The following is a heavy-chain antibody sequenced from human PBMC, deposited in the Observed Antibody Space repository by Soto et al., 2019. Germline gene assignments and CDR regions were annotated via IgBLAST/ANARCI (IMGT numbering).Heavy chain of an antibody. CDR2: IYYSGST. D-gene: IGHD3-3*01. V-gene: IGHV4-31*03. CDR3: ARDVAYYDFWRGMDV. Sequence: SETLSLTCTVSGGSISSGGYYWSWIRQHPGKGLEWIGYIYYSGSTYYNPSLKSRVTISVDTSKNQFSLKLSSVTAADTAVYYCARDVAYYDFWRGMDVWGQGTTVTISS. J-gene: IGHJ6*02. CDR1: GGSISSGGYY.